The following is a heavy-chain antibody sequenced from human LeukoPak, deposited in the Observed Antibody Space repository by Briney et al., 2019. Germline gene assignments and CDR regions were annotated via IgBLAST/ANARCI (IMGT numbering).Heavy chain of an antibody. CDR1: GGSFSGYY. J-gene: IGHJ4*02. CDR3: VRRHFGSALRDY. Sequence: PSETLSLTCAVYGGSFSGYYWSWIRQPPGKGLEWIGEINHSGSTSYNPSLKSRVTISVDTSKNQFSLKLSSVTAADTAVYYCVRRHFGSALRDYWGQGTLVTVSS. V-gene: IGHV4-34*01. D-gene: IGHD3-10*01. CDR2: INHSGST.